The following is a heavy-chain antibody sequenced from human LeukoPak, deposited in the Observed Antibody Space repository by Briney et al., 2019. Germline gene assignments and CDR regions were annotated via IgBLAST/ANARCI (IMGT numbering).Heavy chain of an antibody. CDR2: INHSGST. D-gene: IGHD6-13*01. Sequence: SETLSLTCAVYGGSFSGYYWSWIRQPPGKGLEWIGEINHSGSTNYNPSLKSRVTISVDTSKNQFSLKLSSVTAADTAVYYCARARIAAAGTPLLHWGQRTLVTVSS. CDR1: GGSFSGYY. CDR3: ARARIAAAGTPLLH. J-gene: IGHJ4*02. V-gene: IGHV4-34*01.